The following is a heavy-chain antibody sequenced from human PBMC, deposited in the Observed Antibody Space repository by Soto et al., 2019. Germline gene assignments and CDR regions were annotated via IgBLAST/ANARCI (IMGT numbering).Heavy chain of an antibody. D-gene: IGHD1-1*01. CDR3: ARKAWTRLDY. CDR2: VFHTGSV. CDR1: GGSITASVW. Sequence: QLRLQESGPGLVKPSETLSLTCSISGGSITASVWWTWVRLTPEKGLQWIGEVFHTGSVNYNPSLQSRLTISVDKSMGQFSLRLTSVTVADTAVYYCARKAWTRLDYWGQGALVTVSS. J-gene: IGHJ4*02. V-gene: IGHV4-4*02.